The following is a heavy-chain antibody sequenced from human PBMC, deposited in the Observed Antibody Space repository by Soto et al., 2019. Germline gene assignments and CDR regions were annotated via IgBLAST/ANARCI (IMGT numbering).Heavy chain of an antibody. CDR1: GFDFSIYD. D-gene: IGHD2-8*01. Sequence: EQLLESGGGWVQPGGSLRLSCTASGFDFSIYDMSWVRQAPGKGLEWVSGISGSGDSAYYADSVRGRFTTSRDNSKDILYVQMNSLRSEDTAIYYCAKEDDAWTNGHFDIWGQGTVVTVSS. V-gene: IGHV3-23*01. J-gene: IGHJ3*02. CDR2: ISGSGDSA. CDR3: AKEDDAWTNGHFDI.